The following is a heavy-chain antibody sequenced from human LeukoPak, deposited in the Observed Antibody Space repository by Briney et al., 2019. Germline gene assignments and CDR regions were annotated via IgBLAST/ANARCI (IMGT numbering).Heavy chain of an antibody. CDR1: GFTFSSYA. V-gene: IGHV3-23*01. CDR3: AKSSSGYYGEDQH. J-gene: IGHJ1*01. Sequence: QPGGSLRLSCAASGFTFSSYAMSWVRQAPGKGLEWVSAISGSGVSTYYADSVKGRFTISRDNSKNTLYLQMNSLRAEDTAVYYCAKSSSGYYGEDQHWGQGTLVTVSS. D-gene: IGHD3-22*01. CDR2: ISGSGVST.